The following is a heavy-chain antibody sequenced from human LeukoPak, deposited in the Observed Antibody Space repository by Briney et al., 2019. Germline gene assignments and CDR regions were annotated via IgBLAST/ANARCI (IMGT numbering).Heavy chain of an antibody. J-gene: IGHJ4*02. CDR2: IFPIFRTA. D-gene: IGHD1-26*01. Sequence: SVKVSCKASRGTFSRYAIGRVRQAPGQGLEWMGGIFPIFRTAHYAQKFQGRVTITTDESTSTAYMELNSLRSEDTAVYYCATGGSYQSLPFDYWGQGTLVTVSS. CDR3: ATGGSYQSLPFDY. V-gene: IGHV1-69*05. CDR1: RGTFSRYA.